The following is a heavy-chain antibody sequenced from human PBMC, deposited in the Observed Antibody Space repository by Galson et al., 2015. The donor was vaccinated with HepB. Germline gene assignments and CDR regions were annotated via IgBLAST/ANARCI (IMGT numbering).Heavy chain of an antibody. V-gene: IGHV3-23*01. Sequence: SLRLSCAASGFIFSSYVMSWFRQAPGKGLEWVSSVSGSSGNTYYADSVKGRFTISRDTSKNTLFLQMNSLRDEDTAIYYCTKDMPRITIFGALESWGQGSLVTVSS. J-gene: IGHJ4*02. CDR1: GFIFSSYV. D-gene: IGHD3-3*01. CDR2: VSGSSGNT. CDR3: TKDMPRITIFGALES.